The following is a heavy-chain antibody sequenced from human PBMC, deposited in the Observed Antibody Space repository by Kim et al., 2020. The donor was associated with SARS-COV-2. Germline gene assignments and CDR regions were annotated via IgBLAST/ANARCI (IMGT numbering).Heavy chain of an antibody. CDR2: IHSSSFYI. CDR1: GSTFSDYT. CDR3: AREKPHSSIWSPDY. V-gene: IGHV3-21*01. J-gene: IGHJ4*02. Sequence: GGSLRLSCAASGSTFSDYTMSWVRQAPGKGLEWVSTIHSSSFYIYYADSLKGRFTISRDDAKNSLFLQMDSLRAEDTAIYYCAREKPHSSIWSPDYWGQGTLVTVSS. D-gene: IGHD6-13*01.